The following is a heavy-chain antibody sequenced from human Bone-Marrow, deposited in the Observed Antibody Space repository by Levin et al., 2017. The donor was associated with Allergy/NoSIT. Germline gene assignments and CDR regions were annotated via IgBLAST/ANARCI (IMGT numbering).Heavy chain of an antibody. V-gene: IGHV3-73*01. D-gene: IGHD4-17*01. CDR2: IRNKANTYAT. CDR1: GFTFSGSA. CDR3: ARVYGDYGVAFDL. Sequence: GESLKISCAASGFTFSGSAVHWVRQASGKGLEWVGRIRNKANTYATEYAASVKGRFSISRDDSKNTAYLQMNSLKTEDTAVYYCARVYGDYGVAFDLWGQGTMVIVSS. J-gene: IGHJ3*01.